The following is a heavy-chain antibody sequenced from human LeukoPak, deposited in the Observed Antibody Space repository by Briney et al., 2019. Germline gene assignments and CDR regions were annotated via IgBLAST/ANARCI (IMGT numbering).Heavy chain of an antibody. CDR2: VYSSGNT. Sequence: SQTLSLTCTVSGGSISSGDYYWSWIRQPAGKGLEWIGRVYSSGNTNYNPSLRSRVTMSVDMSKNHFSLKLRSVTAADTAVYYCARDGASRQCGGDCSTFDSWGQGALVTVSS. V-gene: IGHV4-61*02. CDR1: GGSISSGDYY. CDR3: ARDGASRQCGGDCSTFDS. D-gene: IGHD2-21*01. J-gene: IGHJ4*02.